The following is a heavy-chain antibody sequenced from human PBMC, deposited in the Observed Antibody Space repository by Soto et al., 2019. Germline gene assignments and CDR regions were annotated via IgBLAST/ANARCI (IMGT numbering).Heavy chain of an antibody. D-gene: IGHD6-19*01. Sequence: LSLTCAVYGGSFSGCYWSWIRQPPGKGLEWIGEINDSGSTNYNPSLKSRVTMSVDTSKNQFSLRLSSVTAADTAVYYCARVIVKENIAVAGTSGVGFDYWGHGTLVTVSS. CDR3: ARVIVKENIAVAGTSGVGFDY. CDR1: GGSFSGCY. CDR2: INDSGST. J-gene: IGHJ4*01. V-gene: IGHV4-34*01.